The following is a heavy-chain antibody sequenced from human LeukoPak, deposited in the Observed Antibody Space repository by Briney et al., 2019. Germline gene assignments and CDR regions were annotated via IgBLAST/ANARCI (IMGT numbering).Heavy chain of an antibody. CDR3: TTYFCGGDCSVFNY. D-gene: IGHD2-21*01. Sequence: PGGSLRLSCATSGLSFNNAWMSWVRQAPGKGLEWVGRIRGKADGGATDYAAPGKGRFIISRDDSEKTLYLQMNSLKTEDTALYYCTTYFCGGDCSVFNYWGQGTLVTVSS. CDR1: GLSFNNAW. V-gene: IGHV3-15*01. CDR2: IRGKADGGAT. J-gene: IGHJ4*02.